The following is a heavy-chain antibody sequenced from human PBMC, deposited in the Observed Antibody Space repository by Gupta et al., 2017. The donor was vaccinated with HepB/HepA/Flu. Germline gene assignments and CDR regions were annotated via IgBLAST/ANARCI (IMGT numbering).Heavy chain of an antibody. CDR3: TRVFGVPASVRVFDY. Sequence: QVQLQQWGAGRLKPSETLSLTCGIYGGSLRGYYWSWIRQSPGKGLEWIGEINHSGTTNYNPSLKSRVTISVDTSKNQLFLKMNSVTAADAAMYHCTRVFGVPASVRVFDYWGQGTLVTVSS. D-gene: IGHD2-2*01. CDR2: INHSGTT. V-gene: IGHV4-34*01. J-gene: IGHJ4*02. CDR1: GGSLRGYY.